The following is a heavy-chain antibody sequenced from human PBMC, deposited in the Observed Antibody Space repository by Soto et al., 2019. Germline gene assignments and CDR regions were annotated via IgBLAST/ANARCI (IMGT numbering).Heavy chain of an antibody. CDR1: GYTFTSYA. J-gene: IGHJ4*02. CDR3: ARSFVVVTDFDY. V-gene: IGHV1-3*05. CDR2: INAGNGNT. D-gene: IGHD2-21*02. Sequence: QVQLVQSGAEEKKPGASVKVSCKASGYTFTSYAMHWVRQAPGQRLEWMGWINAGNGNTKYSQKFQGRVTITRDTSANTAYMALSSLRSEDTAVYYCARSFVVVTDFDYWGQGTLVTVSS.